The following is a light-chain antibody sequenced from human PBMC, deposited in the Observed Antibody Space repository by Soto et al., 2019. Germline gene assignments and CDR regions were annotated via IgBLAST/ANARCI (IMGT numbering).Light chain of an antibody. V-gene: IGLV4-69*01. CDR1: SGHSSYT. J-gene: IGLJ3*02. CDR3: QTWDSGIGV. Sequence: QPVLTQSPSASASLGASVKLTCTLSSGHSSYTIAWHQQHPEKGPRYLMKLNSDGSHNKGDGIPDRFSGSSSGAERYLTISSLQSEDEADYYCQTWDSGIGVFGGGTKLTVL. CDR2: LNSDGSH.